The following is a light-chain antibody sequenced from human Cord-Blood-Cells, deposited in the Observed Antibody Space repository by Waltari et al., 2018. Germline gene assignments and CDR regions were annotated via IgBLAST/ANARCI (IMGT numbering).Light chain of an antibody. J-gene: IGKJ2*01. CDR2: GAS. Sequence: VLTQPRGPLSLSPAERLTLSSRASQSVSSSYLTWYQQKLGQAPRLLIYGASSRATGIAARFSGSGSGTDFTLTISRLEPEDFAVYYCQQYGSSPPYTFGQGTKLEIK. CDR3: QQYGSSPPYT. CDR1: QSVSSSY. V-gene: IGKV3-20*01.